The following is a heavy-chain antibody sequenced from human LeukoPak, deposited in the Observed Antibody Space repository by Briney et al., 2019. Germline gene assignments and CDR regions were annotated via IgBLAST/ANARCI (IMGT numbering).Heavy chain of an antibody. D-gene: IGHD3-22*01. CDR1: GYTFTGYY. CDR2: INPNSGGT. CDR3: ASLAAYYYDSSGYFPYDY. Sequence: VASVKVSCKASGYTFTGYYMHWVRRAPGQGLEWMGRINPNSGGTNYAQKFQGRVTMTRDTSISTAYMELSRLRSDDTAVYYCASLAAYYYDSSGYFPYDYWGQGTLVTVSS. V-gene: IGHV1-2*06. J-gene: IGHJ4*02.